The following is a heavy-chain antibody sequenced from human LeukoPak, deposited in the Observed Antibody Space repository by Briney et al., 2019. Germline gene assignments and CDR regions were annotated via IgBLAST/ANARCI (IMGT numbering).Heavy chain of an antibody. CDR3: ARGEIVVVPAATTPSNYYYYYGMDV. CDR2: MNPNSGNT. D-gene: IGHD2-2*01. CDR1: GYTFTSYD. Sequence: GASVKVSCKASGYTFTSYDINWVRQATGQGLEWMGWMNPNSGNTGYAQKFQGRVTMTRNTSISTAYMELSSLRSEDTAVYYCARGEIVVVPAATTPSNYYYYYGMDVWGQGTTVTVSS. J-gene: IGHJ6*02. V-gene: IGHV1-8*01.